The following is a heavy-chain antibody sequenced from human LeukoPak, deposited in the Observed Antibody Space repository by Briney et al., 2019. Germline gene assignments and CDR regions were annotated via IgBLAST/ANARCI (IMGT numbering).Heavy chain of an antibody. Sequence: ASVKVSCKASGYTFTSYAMNWVRQAPGQGLEWMGWISAYNGNTNYAQKLQGRVTMTTDTSTSTAYMELRSLRSDDTAVYYCARVPSAYYYDSSGYYYSDYWGQGTLVTVSS. CDR1: GYTFTSYA. CDR3: ARVPSAYYYDSSGYYYSDY. D-gene: IGHD3-22*01. J-gene: IGHJ4*02. V-gene: IGHV1-18*01. CDR2: ISAYNGNT.